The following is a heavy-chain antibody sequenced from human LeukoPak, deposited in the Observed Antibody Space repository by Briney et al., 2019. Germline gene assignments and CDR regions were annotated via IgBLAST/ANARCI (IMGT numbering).Heavy chain of an antibody. Sequence: ASVKVSCKASGYTFTSYGIGWVLQAPGQGLEWMGWISAYNGNTNYAQKLQGRVTMTTDTSTSTAYMELRSLRSDDTAVYYCARDQHEIVVVPAAVDFDYWGQGTLVTVSS. CDR3: ARDQHEIVVVPAAVDFDY. CDR2: ISAYNGNT. V-gene: IGHV1-18*01. D-gene: IGHD2-2*01. CDR1: GYTFTSYG. J-gene: IGHJ4*02.